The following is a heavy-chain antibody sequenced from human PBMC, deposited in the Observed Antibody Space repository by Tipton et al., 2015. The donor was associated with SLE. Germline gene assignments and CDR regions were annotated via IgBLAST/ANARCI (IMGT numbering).Heavy chain of an antibody. D-gene: IGHD3/OR15-3a*01. Sequence: SLRLSCAASEFTFSSSFSSYGMNWVRQVPGKGLAWVSRIETDGRSTAYADSVKGRFTVSRDNAQDTLFLQMNSLRAEDSGVYYCARAFRLGLDSFDIWGQGTTVTVSA. CDR3: ARAFRLGLDSFDI. J-gene: IGHJ3*02. CDR1: EFTFSSSFSSYG. V-gene: IGHV3-74*01. CDR2: IETDGRST.